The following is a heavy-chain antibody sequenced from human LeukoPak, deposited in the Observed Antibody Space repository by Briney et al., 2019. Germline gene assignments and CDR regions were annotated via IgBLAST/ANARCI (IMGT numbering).Heavy chain of an antibody. CDR1: GGSFSGYY. CDR3: ARKVTYYDFWSGYFSGNWFDP. CDR2: INHSGST. D-gene: IGHD3-3*01. V-gene: IGHV4-34*01. J-gene: IGHJ5*02. Sequence: SETLSLTCAVYGGSFSGYYWSWIRQPPGKGLEWIGEINHSGSTYYNPSLKSRVTISVDTSKNQFSLKLSSVTAADTAVYYCARKVTYYDFWSGYFSGNWFDPWGQGTLVTVSS.